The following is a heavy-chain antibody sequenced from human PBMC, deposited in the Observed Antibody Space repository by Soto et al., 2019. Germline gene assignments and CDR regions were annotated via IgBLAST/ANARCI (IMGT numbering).Heavy chain of an antibody. CDR2: ISTYSGDT. V-gene: IGHV1-18*01. Sequence: QVHLLQSGVEVKTPGVSVKVSCQASGYTFFTYDISWVRQAPGQGLEWMGWISTYSGDTKYAQKFQGRVTMTTDTSTTTADLELRSLTAHDAAVYYCARHHGATTSENWFDSWGQETLVTVSS. J-gene: IGHJ5*01. CDR1: GYTFFTYD. D-gene: IGHD5-12*01. CDR3: ARHHGATTSENWFDS.